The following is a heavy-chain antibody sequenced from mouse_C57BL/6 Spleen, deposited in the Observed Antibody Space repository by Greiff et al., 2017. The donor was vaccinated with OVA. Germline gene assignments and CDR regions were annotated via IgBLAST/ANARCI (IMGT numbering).Heavy chain of an antibody. CDR2: IWSGGST. V-gene: IGHV2-4*01. CDR3: AKNSPEGWFAY. J-gene: IGHJ3*01. Sequence: VQGVESGPGLVQPSQSLSITCTVSGFSLTSYGVHWVRQPPGKGLEWLGVIWSGGSTDYTAAFISRMSISKDNSKSQVFYKRNSLQADDTAIYYCAKNSPEGWFAYWGQGTLVTVSA. CDR1: GFSLTSYG.